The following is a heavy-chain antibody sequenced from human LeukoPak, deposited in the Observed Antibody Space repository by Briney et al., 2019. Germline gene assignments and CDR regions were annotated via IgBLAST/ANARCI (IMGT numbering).Heavy chain of an antibody. Sequence: VKVSCKASGYTFTSYGISWVRQAPGQGLEWMGIINPSGGSTSYAQKFQGRVTMTRDTSTSTVYMELSSLRSEDTAVYYCARESYYYYYYGMDVWGQGTTVTVSS. J-gene: IGHJ6*02. V-gene: IGHV1-46*01. CDR3: ARESYYYYYYGMDV. CDR2: INPSGGST. CDR1: GYTFTSYG.